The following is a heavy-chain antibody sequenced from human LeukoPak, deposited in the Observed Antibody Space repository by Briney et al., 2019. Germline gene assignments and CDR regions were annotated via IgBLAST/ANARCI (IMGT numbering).Heavy chain of an antibody. CDR3: ARGGSSWYGAFDI. D-gene: IGHD6-13*01. Sequence: SETLSRTCTVSGGSISSYYWSWIRQPPGKGLEWIGYIYYSGSTNYNPSLKSRVTISVDTSKNQFSLKLSSVTAADTAVYYCARGGSSWYGAFDIWGQGTMVTVSS. CDR1: GGSISSYY. J-gene: IGHJ3*02. CDR2: IYYSGST. V-gene: IGHV4-59*01.